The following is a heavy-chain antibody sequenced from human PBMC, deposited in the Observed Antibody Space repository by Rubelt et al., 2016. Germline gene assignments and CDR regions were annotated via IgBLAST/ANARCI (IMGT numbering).Heavy chain of an antibody. J-gene: IGHJ4*02. V-gene: IGHV4-34*01. D-gene: IGHD3-10*01. CDR2: INQSGST. CDR3: ARPSEYGYYLAY. Sequence: QVQLQQWGAGLLKPSETLSLTCAVYGGSFSGYYWTWIRQPPGKGLEWIGEINQSGSTNYNPSLKSRGPVSVDTSKKQFSLKLSSGTAADTAGYYCARPSEYGYYLAYWSQGTLVTVSS. CDR1: GGSFSGYY.